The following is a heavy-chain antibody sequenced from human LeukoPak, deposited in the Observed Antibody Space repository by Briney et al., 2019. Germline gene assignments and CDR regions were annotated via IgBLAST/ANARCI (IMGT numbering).Heavy chain of an antibody. V-gene: IGHV4-59*01. D-gene: IGHD2-2*01. CDR1: GGSISRYY. Sequence: SETLSLTCTVSGGSISRYYWTWIRQPPGKGLEWIGHIYYTGNTGYNPSHKGRVAMSVDTSRNQFSLKLSSVTAADTAVYYCARTPPVGYCSSTSCYAISGMDVWGQGTTVTVSS. CDR3: ARTPPVGYCSSTSCYAISGMDV. CDR2: IYYTGNT. J-gene: IGHJ6*02.